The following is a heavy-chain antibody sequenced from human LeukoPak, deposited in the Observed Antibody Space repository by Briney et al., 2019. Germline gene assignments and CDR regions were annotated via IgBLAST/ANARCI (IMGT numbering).Heavy chain of an antibody. J-gene: IGHJ5*02. CDR1: GLSITYDTYY. CDR2: IYASGST. Sequence: SETLSLTCNVSGLSITYDTYYWAWIRQPPGKGLEWIGSIYASGSTYYSPSLKSRVIISVDTSKNHFSLTLGAVTAADAAVYYCARDPRGRYEDWFDPWGQGTLVTVSS. CDR3: ARDPRGRYEDWFDP. D-gene: IGHD1-26*01. V-gene: IGHV4-39*07.